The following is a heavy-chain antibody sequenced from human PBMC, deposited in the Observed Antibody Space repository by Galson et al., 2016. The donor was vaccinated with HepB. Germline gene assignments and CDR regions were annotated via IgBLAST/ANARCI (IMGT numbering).Heavy chain of an antibody. CDR1: GFTFSDYS. Sequence: SLRLSCAASGFTFSDYSLHWVRQAPGQGLEWVSSISPGGSTYTDSVKGRFTISRDDSRNTLYLEMNSLRAEDTAVYYCAKRGGLKYYFDCWGQGTLVTVSS. CDR3: AKRGGLKYYFDC. J-gene: IGHJ4*01. D-gene: IGHD1-1*01. V-gene: IGHV3-21*04. CDR2: ISPGGST.